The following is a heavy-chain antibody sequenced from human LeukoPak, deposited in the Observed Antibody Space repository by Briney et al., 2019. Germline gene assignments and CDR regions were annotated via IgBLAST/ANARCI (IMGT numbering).Heavy chain of an antibody. Sequence: GGSLRLSCAASGFTFSSYWMSWVRQAPGKGLEWVANIKQDGSEKYYVDSVKGRFTISKDNAKNSLYLQMNSLRVEDTAVYYCARGKKRITIFGVVIRNYYFDFWGQGTLVTVSS. V-gene: IGHV3-7*01. CDR1: GFTFSSYW. D-gene: IGHD3-3*01. J-gene: IGHJ4*02. CDR3: ARGKKRITIFGVVIRNYYFDF. CDR2: IKQDGSEK.